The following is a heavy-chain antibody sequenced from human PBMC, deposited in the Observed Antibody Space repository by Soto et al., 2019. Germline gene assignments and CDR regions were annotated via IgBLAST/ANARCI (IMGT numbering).Heavy chain of an antibody. J-gene: IGHJ5*02. V-gene: IGHV3-33*01. CDR3: ARDAGYCTNGVCYTSWFDP. Sequence: ESGGGVVQPGRSLRLSCAASGFTFSSYGMHWVRQAPGKGLEWVAVIWYDGSNKYYADSVKGRFTISRDNSKNTLYLQMNSLRAEDTAVYYCARDAGYCTNGVCYTSWFDPWGQGTLVTVSS. CDR1: GFTFSSYG. CDR2: IWYDGSNK. D-gene: IGHD2-8*01.